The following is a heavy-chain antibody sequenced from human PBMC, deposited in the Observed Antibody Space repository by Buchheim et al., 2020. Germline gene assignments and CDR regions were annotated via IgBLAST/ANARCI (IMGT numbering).Heavy chain of an antibody. V-gene: IGHV3-23*01. D-gene: IGHD1-26*01. Sequence: EFQLLDSGGDLVQPGRSLRLSCVASGFPFGNTDMSWVRQAPGKGLEWVSTISGQSDTTAYADSVRGRFTISRDNSKNTVHLQLNSLRVEDTAVYYCVKNSGWFNTWGPGTL. CDR3: VKNSGWFNT. CDR2: ISGQSDTT. CDR1: GFPFGNTD. J-gene: IGHJ5*02.